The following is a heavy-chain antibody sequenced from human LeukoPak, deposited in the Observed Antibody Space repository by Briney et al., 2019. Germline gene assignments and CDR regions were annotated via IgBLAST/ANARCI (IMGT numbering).Heavy chain of an antibody. CDR2: ISWNSGSI. D-gene: IGHD3-22*01. CDR1: GFTFDDYA. Sequence: GGSLRLSCAASGFTFDDYAMHWVRQAPGKGLEWVSGISWNSGSIGYADSVKGRFTISRDNAKNSLYLQTNSLRAEDTAVYYCAREGYYDSSGYGVGYWGQGTLVTVSS. CDR3: AREGYYDSSGYGVGY. V-gene: IGHV3-9*01. J-gene: IGHJ4*02.